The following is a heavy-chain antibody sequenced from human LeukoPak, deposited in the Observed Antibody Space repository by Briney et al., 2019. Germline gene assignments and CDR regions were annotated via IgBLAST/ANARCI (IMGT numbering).Heavy chain of an antibody. CDR1: GYTFTSYA. CDR3: ARSPAAGNYYFDY. CDR2: SNAGNGNT. V-gene: IGHV1-3*02. Sequence: GASVKVSCKASGYTFTSYAMHWVRQAPGQRLEWMGWSNAGNGNTKYSQEFQGRVTITRDTSASTAYMELSSLRSEDMAEYYCARSPAAGNYYFDYWGQGTLVTVSS. J-gene: IGHJ4*02. D-gene: IGHD6-13*01.